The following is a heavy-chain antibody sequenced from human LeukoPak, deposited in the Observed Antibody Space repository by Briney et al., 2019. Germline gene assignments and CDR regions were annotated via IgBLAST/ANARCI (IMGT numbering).Heavy chain of an antibody. CDR3: ARSYSGSYYAESGVDY. J-gene: IGHJ4*02. D-gene: IGHD1-26*01. CDR2: INPSGGST. V-gene: IGHV1-46*01. CDR1: GYTFSDYY. Sequence: ASVRVSCKASGYTFSDYYIHWVRQAPGQGLEWMGIINPSGGSTRYAQKFQGRVTMTRDTSTSTVYMELSSLRSEDTAVYYCARSYSGSYYAESGVDYWGQGTLVTVSS.